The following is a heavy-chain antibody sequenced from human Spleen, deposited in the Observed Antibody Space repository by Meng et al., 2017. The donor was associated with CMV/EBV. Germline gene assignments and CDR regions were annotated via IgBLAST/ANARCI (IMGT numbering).Heavy chain of an antibody. D-gene: IGHD3-22*01. Sequence: GSLRLSCAVSGGSFSIDYWWSWVRQTPGKGLQWLGELHHSGTTTYNPSLNNRVTFSLDKSKNEFSLKLTSVTVADTAVYYCARNGHYSLDSWSQGTLVTVSS. V-gene: IGHV4-4*02. CDR1: GGSFSIDYW. J-gene: IGHJ4*02. CDR2: LHHSGTT. CDR3: ARNGHYSLDS.